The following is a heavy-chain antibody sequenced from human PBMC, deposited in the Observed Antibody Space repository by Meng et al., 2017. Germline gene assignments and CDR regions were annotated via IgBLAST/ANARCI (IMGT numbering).Heavy chain of an antibody. CDR2: FNSSSSYI. J-gene: IGHJ4*02. CDR1: VITYSNYG. V-gene: IGHV3-21*01. D-gene: IGHD1-26*01. Sequence: VESVHGGGGRVQPRTSLCPSCAGSVITYSNYGTSWRRQAPEKGLGCGSFFNSSSSYIYSAQSGQGRLPIYRDKDKNSLKLKLNSLRAEDTAVYYCARGGMGATDYWGQGTLVTVFS. CDR3: ARGGMGATDY.